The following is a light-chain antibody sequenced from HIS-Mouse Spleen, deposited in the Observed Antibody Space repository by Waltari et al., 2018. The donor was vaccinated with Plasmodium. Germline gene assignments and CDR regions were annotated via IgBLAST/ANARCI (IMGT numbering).Light chain of an antibody. CDR3: QQYDNLPPLFT. CDR2: DAS. V-gene: IGKV1-33*01. Sequence: DIQLTQSPSSLSASVGDRVTIPFQASQDISNYLNWYQQKPGKAPKLLIYDASNLETGVPSRFSGSGSGTEFTFTISSLQPEDIATYYCQQYDNLPPLFTFGPGTKVDIK. J-gene: IGKJ3*01. CDR1: QDISNY.